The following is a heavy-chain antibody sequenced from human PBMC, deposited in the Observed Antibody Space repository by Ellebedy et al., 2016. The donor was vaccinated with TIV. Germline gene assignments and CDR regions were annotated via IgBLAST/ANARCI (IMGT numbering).Heavy chain of an antibody. CDR3: ARDRLSEVLNGGLGVNQLLAPYYMDV. Sequence: SVKVSCXASGGTFSSYAISWVRQAPGQGPEWMGGIIPIFGSANYAQKFQGRVTIIADESTSTAYMELSSLRSEDTAVYYCARDRLSEVLNGGLGVNQLLAPYYMDVWGKGTTVTVSS. CDR2: IIPIFGSA. CDR1: GGTFSSYA. D-gene: IGHD2-2*01. V-gene: IGHV1-69*13. J-gene: IGHJ6*03.